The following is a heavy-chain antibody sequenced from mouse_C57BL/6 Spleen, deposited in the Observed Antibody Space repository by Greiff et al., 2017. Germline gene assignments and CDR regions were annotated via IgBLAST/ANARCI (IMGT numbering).Heavy chain of an antibody. CDR1: GYTFTSYW. CDR3: ANYDYDEAWFAY. J-gene: IGHJ3*01. Sequence: QVQLQQPGAELVKPGASVKLSCKASGYTFTSYWMHWVKQRPGQGLEWIGMIHPNSGSTNYNEKFKSKATLTVDKSSSTAYMQLSSLTSEDSAVYYCANYDYDEAWFAYWGQGTLVTVSA. D-gene: IGHD2-4*01. V-gene: IGHV1-64*01. CDR2: IHPNSGST.